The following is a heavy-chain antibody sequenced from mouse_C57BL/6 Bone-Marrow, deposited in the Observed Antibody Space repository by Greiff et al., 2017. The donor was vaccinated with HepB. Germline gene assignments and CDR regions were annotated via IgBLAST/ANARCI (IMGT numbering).Heavy chain of an antibody. CDR2: IYPGNSDT. CDR1: GYTFTSYW. V-gene: IGHV1-5*01. CDR3: TNYYGSSPWYFDV. D-gene: IGHD1-1*01. Sequence: EVQRVESGTVLARPGASVKMSCKTSGYTFTSYWMHWVKQRPGQGLEWIGAIYPGNSDTSYNQKFKGKAKLTAVTSASTAYMELSSLTNEDSAVYYCTNYYGSSPWYFDVWGTGTTVTVSS. J-gene: IGHJ1*03.